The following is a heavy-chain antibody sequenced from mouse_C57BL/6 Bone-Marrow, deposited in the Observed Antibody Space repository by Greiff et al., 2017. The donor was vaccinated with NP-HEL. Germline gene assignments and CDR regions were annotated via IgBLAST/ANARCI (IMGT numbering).Heavy chain of an antibody. D-gene: IGHD2-4*01. J-gene: IGHJ3*01. CDR2: IYPRSGNT. CDR1: GYTFTSYG. V-gene: IGHV1-81*01. Sequence: QVQLQQSGAELARPGASVKLSCKASGYTFTSYGISWVKQRTGQGLEWIGEIYPRSGNTYYIEKFKGKATLTADKSSSTAYMELRSLTSEDSAVYFWASYDYDRGAWFAYWGQGTLVTVSA. CDR3: ASYDYDRGAWFAY.